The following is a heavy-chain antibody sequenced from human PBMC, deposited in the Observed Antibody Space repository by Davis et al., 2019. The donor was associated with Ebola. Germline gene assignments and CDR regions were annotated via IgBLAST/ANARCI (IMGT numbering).Heavy chain of an antibody. CDR2: IIPIFGTA. J-gene: IGHJ4*02. V-gene: IGHV1-69*06. Sequence: SVKVSCKASGGTFSSYAISWVRQAPGQGLEWMGGIIPIFGTANYAQKFQGRVTITADKSTSTAYMELSSLRSEDTAVYYCARGSEKGFGVAHWGYWGQGTLVTVSS. D-gene: IGHD3-3*01. CDR3: ARGSEKGFGVAHWGY. CDR1: GGTFSSYA.